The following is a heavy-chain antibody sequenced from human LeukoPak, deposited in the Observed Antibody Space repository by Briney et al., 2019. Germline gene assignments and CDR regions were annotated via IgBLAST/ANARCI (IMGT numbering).Heavy chain of an antibody. J-gene: IGHJ3*01. Sequence: GGSLRLSCAASGFTFSSYIMNWVRQAPGKGLEWVSSISSSSTYIFYADSVKGRFTISRDNAKNSLYLQMNSLRAEDTAVYYCAREGIWFGELSLWGQGTMVTVSS. CDR2: ISSSSTYI. V-gene: IGHV3-21*01. CDR1: GFTFSSYI. D-gene: IGHD3-10*01. CDR3: AREGIWFGELSL.